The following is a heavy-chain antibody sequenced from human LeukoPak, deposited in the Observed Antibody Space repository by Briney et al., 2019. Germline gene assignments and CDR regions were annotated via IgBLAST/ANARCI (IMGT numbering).Heavy chain of an antibody. J-gene: IGHJ3*02. CDR1: GFTFSSYG. V-gene: IGHV3-33*06. CDR2: IWYDGSNK. CDR3: AKSLSITIFGVVINDAFDI. D-gene: IGHD3-3*01. Sequence: GGSLRLSCAASGFTFSSYGMHWVRQAPGKGLEWVAVIWYDGSNKYYADSVKGRFTISRDNSKNTLYLQMNSLRAEDTAVYYCAKSLSITIFGVVINDAFDIWGQGTMVTVSS.